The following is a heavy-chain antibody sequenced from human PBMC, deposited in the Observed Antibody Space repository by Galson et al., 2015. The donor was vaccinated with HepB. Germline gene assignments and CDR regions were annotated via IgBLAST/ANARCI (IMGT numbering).Heavy chain of an antibody. CDR2: IYTSGST. V-gene: IGHV4-4*07. CDR3: ARDRLWDDSSGYPPLDAFDI. D-gene: IGHD3-22*01. CDR1: GYSFTSYW. J-gene: IGHJ3*02. Sequence: SGAEVKKPGESLRISCKGSGYSFTSYWISWVRQMPGKGLEWIGRIYTSGSTNYNPSLKSRVTISVDTSKNQFSLKLSSVTAADTAVYYCARDRLWDDSSGYPPLDAFDIWGQGTMVTVSS.